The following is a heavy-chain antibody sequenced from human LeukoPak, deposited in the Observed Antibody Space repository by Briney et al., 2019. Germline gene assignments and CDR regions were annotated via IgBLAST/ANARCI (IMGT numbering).Heavy chain of an antibody. Sequence: SETLSLTCTVSGASISSYFWSWIRQPAGKGLEWIGRFYPSGNTNYSRSLESRVTMSVDTSRNQLSLEVRSVTAADTAVYYCARDSGSINYFYGMDVWSQGTTVTVSS. CDR2: FYPSGNT. V-gene: IGHV4-4*07. CDR1: GASISSYF. CDR3: ARDSGSINYFYGMDV. J-gene: IGHJ6*02. D-gene: IGHD1-26*01.